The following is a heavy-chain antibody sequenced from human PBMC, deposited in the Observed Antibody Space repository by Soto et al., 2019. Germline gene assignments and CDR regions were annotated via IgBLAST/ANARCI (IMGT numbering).Heavy chain of an antibody. Sequence: GGSLRLSCTASGFTFGDYAMSWFRQAPGKGLEWVGYSRSKADGGTTEYAAPVKGRFTISRDDSNNIVYLQMNSLKTEDTAVYYCTTDIMTYSSSWYRLDYWGQGTLVTVSS. CDR1: GFTFGDYA. CDR3: TTDIMTYSSSWYRLDY. V-gene: IGHV3-49*03. CDR2: SRSKADGGTT. D-gene: IGHD6-13*01. J-gene: IGHJ4*02.